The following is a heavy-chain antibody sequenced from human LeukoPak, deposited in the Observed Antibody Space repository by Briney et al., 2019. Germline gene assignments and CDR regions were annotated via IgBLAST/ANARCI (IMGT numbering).Heavy chain of an antibody. D-gene: IGHD3-22*01. Sequence: GGSLRLSCAASGFTFSSYAMSWVRQAPGKGLEWVSAISGSGGSTYYAYSVKGRFTISRDNSNNTLYLQMNSLRAEDTAVYYFAKALNYYDSSGPFDYWGQGTLVTVSS. CDR1: GFTFSSYA. J-gene: IGHJ4*02. V-gene: IGHV3-23*01. CDR2: ISGSGGST. CDR3: AKALNYYDSSGPFDY.